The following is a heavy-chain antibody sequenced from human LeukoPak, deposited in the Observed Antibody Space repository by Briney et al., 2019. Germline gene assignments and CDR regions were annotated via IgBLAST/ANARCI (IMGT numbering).Heavy chain of an antibody. Sequence: ASVKVSCKASGYTFTAYYRHWVRLAPGQGLEWMGWINPSSGGTNYAQKFQGRVTMTRDTSITTAYMELSSLRSDDAAVYYCARGQLWGLFDYWGQGTLVTVSS. V-gene: IGHV1-2*02. CDR1: GYTFTAYY. CDR3: ARGQLWGLFDY. J-gene: IGHJ4*02. CDR2: INPSSGGT. D-gene: IGHD5-18*01.